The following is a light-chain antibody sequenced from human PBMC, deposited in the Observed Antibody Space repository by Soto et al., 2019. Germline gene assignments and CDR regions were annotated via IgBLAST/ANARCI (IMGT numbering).Light chain of an antibody. Sequence: DIPMTQSPSSLAASVGDRVTITCRASQPITKFLNWFQHKPGEAPKRLIYGASILQDGVPSRFSGSGSGTDYTLTISGLQTEDFATYFCHQSYSVPLTFGGGTKVEI. J-gene: IGKJ4*01. CDR1: QPITKF. CDR2: GAS. CDR3: HQSYSVPLT. V-gene: IGKV1-39*01.